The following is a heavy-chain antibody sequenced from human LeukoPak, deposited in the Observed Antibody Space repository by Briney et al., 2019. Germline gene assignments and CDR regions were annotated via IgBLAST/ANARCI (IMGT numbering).Heavy chain of an antibody. CDR3: AGGGGTYRLGVYFDF. D-gene: IGHD1-26*01. Sequence: GGSLRLSCAASGFIVSNNYMYWVRQAPGNGLEWVSVIFGGDSADGTYYADSVKGRFTISRDNSKNTLFLQMNSLRVEDTALYYCAGGGGTYRLGVYFDFWGQGTLVTVSS. J-gene: IGHJ4*02. V-gene: IGHV3-53*01. CDR1: GFIVSNNY. CDR2: IFGGDSADGT.